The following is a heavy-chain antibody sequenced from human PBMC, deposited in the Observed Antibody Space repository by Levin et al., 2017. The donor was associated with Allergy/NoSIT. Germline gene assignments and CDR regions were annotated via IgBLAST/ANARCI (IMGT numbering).Heavy chain of an antibody. CDR3: AKDSDPFSPGYFDY. CDR2: ISYDGSNK. V-gene: IGHV3-30*18. CDR1: GFTFSSYG. Sequence: GESLKISCAASGFTFSSYGMHWVRQAPGKGLEWVAVISYDGSNKYYADSVKGRFTISRDNSKNTLYLQMNSLRAEDTAVYYCAKDSDPFSPGYFDYWGQGTLVTVSS. J-gene: IGHJ4*02.